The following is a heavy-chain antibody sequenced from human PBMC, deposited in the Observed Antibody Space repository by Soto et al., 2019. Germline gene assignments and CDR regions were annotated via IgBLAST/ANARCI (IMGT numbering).Heavy chain of an antibody. CDR1: GFTFSSYG. CDR3: ARVLRNSSGWYYYYYGMDV. J-gene: IGHJ6*02. CDR2: IWYDGSNK. Sequence: QTGGSLRLSCAASGFTFSSYGMHWVRQAPGKGLEWVAVIWYDGSNKYYADSVKGRFTISRDNSKNTLYLQMNSLRAEDTAVYYCARVLRNSSGWYYYYYGMDVWGQGTTVTVSS. V-gene: IGHV3-33*01. D-gene: IGHD6-19*01.